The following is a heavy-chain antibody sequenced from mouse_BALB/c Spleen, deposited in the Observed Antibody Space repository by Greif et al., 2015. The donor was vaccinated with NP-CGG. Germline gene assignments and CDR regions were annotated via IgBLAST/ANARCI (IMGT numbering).Heavy chain of an antibody. J-gene: IGHJ4*01. CDR3: ARKDNRGYAMDY. CDR1: GYTFTSYW. Sequence: QVQLQQSGAELVKPGASVKLSCKASGYTFTSYWIHWVKQRPGQGLEWIGEIDPSDSYTNYNQKFKGKATLTVDKSSSTAYMQLSSLTSEDSAVYYCARKDNRGYAMDYWGQGSSVTVSS. V-gene: IGHV1-69*02. D-gene: IGHD1-3*01. CDR2: IDPSDSYT.